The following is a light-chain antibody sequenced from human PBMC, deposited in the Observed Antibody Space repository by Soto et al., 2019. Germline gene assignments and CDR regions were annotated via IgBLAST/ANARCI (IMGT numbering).Light chain of an antibody. Sequence: EIVMTQSPATLSVSPGERVTLSCRASQSVTNNLAWYQQKPGQAPRLLIYVASTRAPGIPARFSGSGSGTDFTLTISSLEPEDFAVYYCQQRSNWPPTWTFGQGTKVDIK. CDR2: VAS. J-gene: IGKJ1*01. V-gene: IGKV3-11*01. CDR3: QQRSNWPPTWT. CDR1: QSVTNN.